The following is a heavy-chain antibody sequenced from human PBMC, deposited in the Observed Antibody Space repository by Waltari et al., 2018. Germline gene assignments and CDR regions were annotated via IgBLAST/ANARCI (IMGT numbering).Heavy chain of an antibody. Sequence: QVQLVASGGGVVQPGGSLGLSCAASGSIFSGCGMHWVRQAPGKGLEWVTFIRYDGSDKYYADFVKGRFSISRDNSKNTVSLQMNSLRPEDTAVYYCVSEGVAIPVHMSIFDYWGQGALVAVSS. CDR1: GSIFSGCG. CDR2: IRYDGSDK. J-gene: IGHJ4*02. CDR3: VSEGVAIPVHMSIFDY. V-gene: IGHV3-30*02. D-gene: IGHD3-3*02.